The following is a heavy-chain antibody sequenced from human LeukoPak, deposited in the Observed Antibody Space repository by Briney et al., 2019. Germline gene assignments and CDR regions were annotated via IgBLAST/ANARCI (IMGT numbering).Heavy chain of an antibody. J-gene: IGHJ4*02. CDR3: ARDPNLVVTAIIHFDY. Sequence: QTGGSLRLSCAASGFTFSSYGMTWVRQAPGKGLEWVSYISSSSSTIYYADSVKGRFTISRDNAKNSLYLQLNSLRAEDTAVYYCARDPNLVVTAIIHFDYWGQGTLVTVSS. D-gene: IGHD2-21*02. V-gene: IGHV3-48*01. CDR1: GFTFSSYG. CDR2: ISSSSSTI.